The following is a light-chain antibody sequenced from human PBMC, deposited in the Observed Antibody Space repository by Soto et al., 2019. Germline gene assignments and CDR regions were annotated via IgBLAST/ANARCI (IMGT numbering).Light chain of an antibody. CDR2: WAS. Sequence: DIVLSQSPDSVTVSLGEMATMRCKSSQGLFHNSNERDYIAWFQQKAGQPPKLLIYWASTRESGVPDRFSGSGSGTDFTLTISRLEPEDFAVYYCQQYGSSPSTFGQGNTVDIK. J-gene: IGKJ1*01. CDR1: QGLFHNSNERDY. V-gene: IGKV4-1*01. CDR3: QQYGSSPST.